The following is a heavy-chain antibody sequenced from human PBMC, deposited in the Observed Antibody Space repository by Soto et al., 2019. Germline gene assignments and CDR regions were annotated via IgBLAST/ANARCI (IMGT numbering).Heavy chain of an antibody. CDR3: ARERLRTYDY. D-gene: IGHD5-12*01. CDR1: GGSISSGGYY. J-gene: IGHJ4*02. V-gene: IGHV4-31*01. CDR2: IYYSGST. Sequence: QVQLQESGPGLAKPSQTLSLTCTVSGGSISSGGYYWSWIRQHPGKGLEWIGYIYYSGSTYYNPSLKXXVXIXXDTSKNQFSLKLSSVTAADTAVYYCARERLRTYDYWGQGTLVTVSS.